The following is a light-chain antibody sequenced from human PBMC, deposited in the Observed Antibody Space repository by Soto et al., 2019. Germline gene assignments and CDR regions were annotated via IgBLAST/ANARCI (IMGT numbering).Light chain of an antibody. CDR2: AAS. CDR1: QSVSNY. J-gene: IGKJ5*01. Sequence: EIVLTQSPATLSLSPGERATLSCRTSQSVSNYLAWYQQKPGQAPRLLIYAASNRATGVPARFSGSWSGTESTLTISSLQSEDFAVYYCQQYNNWITFGQGTRLDIK. V-gene: IGKV3-15*01. CDR3: QQYNNWIT.